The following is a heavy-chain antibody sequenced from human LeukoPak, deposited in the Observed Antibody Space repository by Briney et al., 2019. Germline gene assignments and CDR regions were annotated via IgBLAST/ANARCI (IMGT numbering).Heavy chain of an antibody. J-gene: IGHJ6*02. CDR3: ARDASLWFGELLSLNYGMDV. V-gene: IGHV3-11*04. CDR1: GFTFSDYY. CDR2: ISSSGSTI. Sequence: GGSLRLSCAASGFTFSDYYMSWIRQAPGKGLEWVSYISSSGSTIYYADSVKGRFTISRDNAKNSLYLQMNSLRAEDTAVYYCARDASLWFGELLSLNYGMDVWGQGTTVTVSS. D-gene: IGHD3-10*01.